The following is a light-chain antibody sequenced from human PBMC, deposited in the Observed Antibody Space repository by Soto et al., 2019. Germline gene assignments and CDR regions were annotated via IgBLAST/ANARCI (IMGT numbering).Light chain of an antibody. V-gene: IGKV3-11*01. J-gene: IGKJ2*03. CDR3: QQRSTLQS. Sequence: DIVLTQSPATLSLSPGERATLSCRASQSVNKFLAWYQQKPGQAPRLLIYDTSNRATGVPARFSGSGSGTDFTLTITSLEPEDFAVYYCQQRSTLQSFCQGTKLEIK. CDR2: DTS. CDR1: QSVNKF.